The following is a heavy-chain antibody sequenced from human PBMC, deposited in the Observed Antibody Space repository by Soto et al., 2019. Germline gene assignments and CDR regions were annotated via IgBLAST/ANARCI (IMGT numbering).Heavy chain of an antibody. CDR1: GFTSSSYA. Sequence: PGGSLRLSCAASGFTSSSYAMHWVRQAPGKGLEYVSAISSNGGSTYYANSVKGRFTISRDNSKNTLYLQMGSLRAEDMAVYYCARAFQYDYGDATTSDLVPFDYWGQGTLVTVSS. V-gene: IGHV3-64*01. J-gene: IGHJ4*02. CDR2: ISSNGGST. CDR3: ARAFQYDYGDATTSDLVPFDY. D-gene: IGHD4-17*01.